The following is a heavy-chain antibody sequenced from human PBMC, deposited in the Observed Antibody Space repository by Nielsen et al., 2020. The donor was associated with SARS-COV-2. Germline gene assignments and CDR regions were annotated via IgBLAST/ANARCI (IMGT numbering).Heavy chain of an antibody. Sequence: GGSLRLSCAASGFTFSSYWMHWVRQAPGKGLVWVSRINSDGSSTSYADSVKGRFTISRDNSKNTLYLQMNSLRAGDTAVYYCARGLRVRGVRLGVYYGMDVWGQGTTVTVSS. V-gene: IGHV3-74*01. CDR2: INSDGSST. D-gene: IGHD3-10*01. CDR1: GFTFSSYW. CDR3: ARGLRVRGVRLGVYYGMDV. J-gene: IGHJ6*02.